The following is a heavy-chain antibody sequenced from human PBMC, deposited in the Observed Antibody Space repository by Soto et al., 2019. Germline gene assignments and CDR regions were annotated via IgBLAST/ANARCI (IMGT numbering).Heavy chain of an antibody. CDR3: SSSWYTDYYYYCGMDV. CDR2: ISYDGSNK. CDR1: GFTFSSYA. V-gene: IGHV3-30-3*01. D-gene: IGHD6-13*01. Sequence: QVQLVESGGGVVQPGRSLRLSCAASGFTFSSYAMHWVRQAPGKGLEWVGVISYDGSNKYYADSVKGRFTISRDNTKNTLYLQMNSLRAEDTAVYYCSSSWYTDYYYYCGMDVWGQGTTVTVSS. J-gene: IGHJ6*02.